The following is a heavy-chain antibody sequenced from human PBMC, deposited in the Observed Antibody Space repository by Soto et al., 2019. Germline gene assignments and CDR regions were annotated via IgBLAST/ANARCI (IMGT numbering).Heavy chain of an antibody. Sequence: QVQLVESGGGVVQPGRSLRLSCAASGFSFSNYGMHWVRQAPGKGLEWVASTWYDGGNKYYADSVKGRFTISRDNSKNTLFLQMNSLRANDTAVYYCAREDGDYANDYWGQGTLVTVSS. D-gene: IGHD4-17*01. CDR2: TWYDGGNK. J-gene: IGHJ4*02. CDR3: AREDGDYANDY. V-gene: IGHV3-33*01. CDR1: GFSFSNYG.